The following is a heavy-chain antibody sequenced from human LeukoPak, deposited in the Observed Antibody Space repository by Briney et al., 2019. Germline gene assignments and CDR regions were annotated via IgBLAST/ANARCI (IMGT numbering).Heavy chain of an antibody. CDR1: GGTFSSYT. D-gene: IGHD1-26*01. J-gene: IGHJ4*02. CDR3: ARDPWEKGSGSYLGPYY. CDR2: IIPILGIA. V-gene: IGHV1-69*04. Sequence: SVKVSCKASGGTFSSYTISWVRQAPGQGLEWMGRIIPILGIANYAQKFQGRVTITADKSTSTAYMELSSLRSEDTAVYYRARDPWEKGSGSYLGPYYWGQGTPVTVSS.